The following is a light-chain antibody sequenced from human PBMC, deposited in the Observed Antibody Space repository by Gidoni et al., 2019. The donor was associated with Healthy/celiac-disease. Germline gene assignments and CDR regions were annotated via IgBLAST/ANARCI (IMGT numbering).Light chain of an antibody. J-gene: IGLJ2*01. CDR1: SSDVGGYNY. CDR3: SSYTSSSTDVL. Sequence: QSALTQSASVSGSPGQSLTISCTVTSSDVGGYNYVSWYQQHTGKAPKLMMYAVSNRPSGVANRFSGSKSGNTASLTISGLQAEDEADYYCSSYTSSSTDVLFGGGTKLTVL. V-gene: IGLV2-14*01. CDR2: AVS.